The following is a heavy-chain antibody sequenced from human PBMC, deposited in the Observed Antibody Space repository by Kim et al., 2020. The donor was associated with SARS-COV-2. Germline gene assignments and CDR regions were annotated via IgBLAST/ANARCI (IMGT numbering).Heavy chain of an antibody. Sequence: ASVKVSCKASGYTFTDYYMHWVRQAPGQGLEWMGRINPHSGGTNYAQEFQGRVTMTRDTSISTAYMGLSRLRSDDTAVYYCARINVDTAMPTKDFDYWGQ. CDR2: INPHSGGT. V-gene: IGHV1-2*06. CDR1: GYTFTDYY. J-gene: IGHJ4*02. CDR3: ARINVDTAMPTKDFDY. D-gene: IGHD5-18*01.